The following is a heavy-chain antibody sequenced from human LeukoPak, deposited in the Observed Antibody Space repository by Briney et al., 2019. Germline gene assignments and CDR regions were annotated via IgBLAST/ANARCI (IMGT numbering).Heavy chain of an antibody. J-gene: IGHJ6*03. Sequence: PGRSLRLSCAASGFTFDDYAMHWVRQAPGKGLEWVSGISWNSGSIGYADSVKGRFTISRDNAKNSLYLQMNSLRAEDTALYYCAKSPYGSYYYYYYYMDVWGKGTTVTVSS. CDR2: ISWNSGSI. D-gene: IGHD1-26*01. CDR3: AKSPYGSYYYYYYYMDV. V-gene: IGHV3-9*01. CDR1: GFTFDDYA.